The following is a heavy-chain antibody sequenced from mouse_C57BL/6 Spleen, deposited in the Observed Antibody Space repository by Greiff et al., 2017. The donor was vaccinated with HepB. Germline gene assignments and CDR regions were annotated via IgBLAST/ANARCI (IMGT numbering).Heavy chain of an antibody. CDR1: GFSLTSYG. V-gene: IGHV2-2*01. CDR2: IWSGGST. D-gene: IGHD1-1*01. J-gene: IGHJ2*01. Sequence: QVQLKQSGPGLVQPSQSLSITCTVSGFSLTSYGVHWVRQSPGKGLEWLGVIWSGGSTDYNAAFISRLSISKDNSKSQVFFKMNSLQADDTAIYYCARNRYYGSTSYYFDYWGQGTTLTVSS. CDR3: ARNRYYGSTSYYFDY.